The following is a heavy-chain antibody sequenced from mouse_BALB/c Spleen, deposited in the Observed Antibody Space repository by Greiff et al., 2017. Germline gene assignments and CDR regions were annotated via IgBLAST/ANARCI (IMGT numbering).Heavy chain of an antibody. CDR1: GYTFTSYW. D-gene: IGHD1-1*01. Sequence: QVQLQQPGAELVKPGASVKLSCKASGYTFTSYWMHWVKQRPGQGLEWIGEINPSNGRTNYNEKFKSKATLTVDKSSSTAYMQLSSLTSEDSAVYYCARSITTGFDYWGQGTTLTVSS. CDR2: INPSNGRT. V-gene: IGHV1S81*02. CDR3: ARSITTGFDY. J-gene: IGHJ2*01.